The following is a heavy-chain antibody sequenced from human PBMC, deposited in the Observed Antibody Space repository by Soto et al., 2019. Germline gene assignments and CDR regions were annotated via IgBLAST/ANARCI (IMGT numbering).Heavy chain of an antibody. V-gene: IGHV4-34*01. CDR2: INHSGST. D-gene: IGHD6-6*01. CDR1: GGSFSGYY. Sequence: SETLSLTCAVYGGSFSGYYWSWIRQPPGKGLEWIGEINHSGSTNYNPSLKSRVTISVDTSKNQFSLKLSSVTAADTAVYYCARRAYSSSSAPYAFDIWGQGTMVTVSS. CDR3: ARRAYSSSSAPYAFDI. J-gene: IGHJ3*02.